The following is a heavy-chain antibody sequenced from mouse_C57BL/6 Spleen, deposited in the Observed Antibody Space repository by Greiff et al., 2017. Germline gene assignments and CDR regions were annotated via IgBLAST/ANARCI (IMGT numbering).Heavy chain of an antibody. CDR2: IRSKSNTYAT. Sequence: EVQLVESGGGLVQPKGSLTLSCAASGFRFNTYAMNWVRQAPGKGLEWVARIRSKSNTYATYYADSVKDRFTISTDDSESMLYLQMNNLKTVDTAMYYGVRHGPLGAMDYWGQGNSVTVYS. J-gene: IGHJ4*01. V-gene: IGHV10-1*01. CDR1: GFRFNTYA. CDR3: VRHGPLGAMDY.